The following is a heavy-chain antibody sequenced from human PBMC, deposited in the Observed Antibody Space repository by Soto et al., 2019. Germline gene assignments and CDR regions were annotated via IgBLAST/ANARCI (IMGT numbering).Heavy chain of an antibody. J-gene: IGHJ4*02. Sequence: GGSLRLSCAASGFTFTRYSMNWDSQVPGKGPEWVSRINDDGISTNYADSVKGRFTISRDNAKNTLYLQMNALRVEDTAVYYCTRGPRSTSTGTGAFWGQGTLVTVSS. V-gene: IGHV3-74*01. CDR3: TRGPRSTSTGTGAF. D-gene: IGHD1-1*01. CDR2: INDDGIST. CDR1: GFTFTRYS.